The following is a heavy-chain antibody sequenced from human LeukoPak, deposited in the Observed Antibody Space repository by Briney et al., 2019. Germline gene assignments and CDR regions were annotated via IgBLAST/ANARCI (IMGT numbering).Heavy chain of an antibody. CDR1: GDSISSFY. V-gene: IGHV4-59*08. J-gene: IGHJ4*02. CDR3: ARVDREMGLGVYFDY. D-gene: IGHD5-24*01. CDR2: IHYSGIT. Sequence: PSETLSLTCTVSGDSISSFYWSWIRQPPGKGLEWIGYIHYSGITNYNPSLKSRVTISVDMSKNQCSLRLSSVTAADTAVYYCARVDREMGLGVYFDYWGQGTLVTVSS.